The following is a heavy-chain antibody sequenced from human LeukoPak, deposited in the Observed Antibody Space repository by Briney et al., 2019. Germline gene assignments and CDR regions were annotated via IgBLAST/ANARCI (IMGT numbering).Heavy chain of an antibody. J-gene: IGHJ4*02. CDR2: ISSSSSYI. CDR3: ARDKWLTTTHYFDY. V-gene: IGHV3-21*01. Sequence: GGSLRLSCATSGFTFSAYSLSWVRQAPGKGLEWVSSISSSSSYIYYADSVKGRFTVSRDNAKNSVYLQMNSLRAEDTAVYYCARDKWLTTTHYFDYWGQGTLVTVSS. CDR1: GFTFSAYS. D-gene: IGHD4-11*01.